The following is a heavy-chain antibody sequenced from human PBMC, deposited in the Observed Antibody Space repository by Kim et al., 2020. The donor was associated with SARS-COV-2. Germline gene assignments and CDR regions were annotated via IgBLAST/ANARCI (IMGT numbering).Heavy chain of an antibody. V-gene: IGHV4-38-2*02. Sequence: SETLSLTCTVSGYSISSGYYWGWIRQHPGKGLEWIGSIYHSGSTYYNPSLKSRVTISVDTSKNQFSLKLSSVTAADTAVYYCAVNPLPQGAFDIWGQGTMVTVSS. D-gene: IGHD3-16*02. CDR2: IYHSGST. CDR1: GYSISSGYY. CDR3: AVNPLPQGAFDI. J-gene: IGHJ3*02.